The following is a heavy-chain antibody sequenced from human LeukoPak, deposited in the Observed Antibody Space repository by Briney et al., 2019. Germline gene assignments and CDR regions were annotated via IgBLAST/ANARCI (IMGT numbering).Heavy chain of an antibody. CDR3: ARSYDHNWFDP. D-gene: IGHD3-10*01. Sequence: SETLSLTCTVSGGSISSHYWSWIRQPPGKGLEWIGYIYYSGSTNYTPSLKSRVTISVDTSKNQFSLKLSSVTAADTAVYYCARSYDHNWFDPWGQGTLVTVSS. J-gene: IGHJ5*02. CDR1: GGSISSHY. CDR2: IYYSGST. V-gene: IGHV4-59*11.